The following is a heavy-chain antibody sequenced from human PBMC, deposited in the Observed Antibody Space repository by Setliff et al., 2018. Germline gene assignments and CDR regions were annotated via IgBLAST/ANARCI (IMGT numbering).Heavy chain of an antibody. D-gene: IGHD2-15*01. J-gene: IGHJ4*02. Sequence: GGSLRLSCAAPGFTFDDYGMSWVRQAPGKGLEWVSGINWNGDSPYYADSVKGRFTISRDNSKNTLYLQMNSLRPEDTAVYYCARTCSGSGCYAGLESWGQGTPVTVSS. CDR2: INWNGDSP. V-gene: IGHV3-20*04. CDR1: GFTFDDYG. CDR3: ARTCSGSGCYAGLES.